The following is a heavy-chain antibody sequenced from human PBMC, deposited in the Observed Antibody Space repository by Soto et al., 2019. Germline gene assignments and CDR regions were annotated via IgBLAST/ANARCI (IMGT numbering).Heavy chain of an antibody. CDR2: ISGSGGST. D-gene: IGHD2-15*01. V-gene: IGHV3-23*01. CDR3: VKESTPPFFDS. CDR1: GFTFSSYA. J-gene: IGHJ4*02. Sequence: PGGSLRLSCAASGFTFSSYAMSWVRQASGKGLEWVSAISGSGGSTYYADSVKGRFTISRDNSKNTLYLQMNSLRAEDTAKYFCVKESTPPFFDSLGQGVAVTVSS.